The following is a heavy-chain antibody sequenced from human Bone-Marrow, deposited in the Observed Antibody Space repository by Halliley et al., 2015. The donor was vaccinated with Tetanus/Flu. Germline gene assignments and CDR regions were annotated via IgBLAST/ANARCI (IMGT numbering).Heavy chain of an antibody. J-gene: IGHJ4*02. D-gene: IGHD3-22*01. Sequence: SLRLSCAASGFTFSSYAMSWVRQAPGKGLEWVASITGSGATTYYTDSVRRRFTISRDNSENTLSLQMNSLRADDTAVYYCARGSSHYYHPFDYWGQGTLVTVSS. CDR2: ITGSGATT. CDR1: GFTFSSYA. CDR3: ARGSSHYYHPFDY. V-gene: IGHV3-23*01.